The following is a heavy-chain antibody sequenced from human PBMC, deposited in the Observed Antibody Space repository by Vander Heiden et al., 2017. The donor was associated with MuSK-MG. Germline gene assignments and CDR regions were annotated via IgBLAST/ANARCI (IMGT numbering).Heavy chain of an antibody. V-gene: IGHV4-59*01. CDR1: GGPLSSYY. J-gene: IGHJ5*02. CDR3: ARERGAYCSGGSCYYDR. CDR2: IYYSGST. D-gene: IGHD2-15*01. Sequence: QVQLRESGPGLVKPSETLSLTCTVSGGPLSSYYWSWIRQPPGKGLEWIGYIYYSGSTNYNPSLKSRVTISVDTSKNQFSLKLSSVTAADTAVYYCARERGAYCSGGSCYYDRWGQGTLVTVSS.